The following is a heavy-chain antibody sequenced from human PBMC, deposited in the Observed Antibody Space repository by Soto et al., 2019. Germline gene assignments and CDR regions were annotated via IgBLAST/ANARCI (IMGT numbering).Heavy chain of an antibody. J-gene: IGHJ4*02. V-gene: IGHV3-23*01. Sequence: EGQLLESGGGLVQPGGSIRLSCAASGFTFSLYAMSWVRQTPGEGLEWVSSISHSGGSTYYADSVKGRFTISRDNSKYTLYLQIDSLRAEDTAVYYCVQYSWADGSGSPDCWGQGTLVTVSS. D-gene: IGHD3-10*01. CDR3: VQYSWADGSGSPDC. CDR2: ISHSGGST. CDR1: GFTFSLYA.